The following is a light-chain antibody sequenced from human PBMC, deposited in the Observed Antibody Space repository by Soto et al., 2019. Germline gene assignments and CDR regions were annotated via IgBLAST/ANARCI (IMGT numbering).Light chain of an antibody. CDR2: EVS. CDR3: SSYTVTSVTLYV. J-gene: IGLJ1*01. V-gene: IGLV2-14*01. Sequence: QSVLTQPASVSGSPGNSTPISCPVTSSDIGTYNYVSWYQQHPGKAPKVMIYEVSDRPSGVSNRFSGSKSGNTASLTISGLQAEDEADYYCSSYTVTSVTLYVFGTGTKVTVL. CDR1: SSDIGTYNY.